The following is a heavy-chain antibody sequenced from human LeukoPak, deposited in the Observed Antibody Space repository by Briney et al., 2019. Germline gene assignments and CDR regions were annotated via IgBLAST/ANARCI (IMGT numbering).Heavy chain of an antibody. CDR3: ARDGGAGYSYGYMFDY. J-gene: IGHJ4*02. Sequence: PSETLSLTCTVSGGSISSYYWNWIRQPPGKGLEWIGYIYYSGSTNYNPSLKSRVTISVDTSKNQFSLKLSSVTAADTAVYYCARDGGAGYSYGYMFDYWGQGTLVTVSS. D-gene: IGHD5-18*01. CDR2: IYYSGST. V-gene: IGHV4-59*01. CDR1: GGSISSYY.